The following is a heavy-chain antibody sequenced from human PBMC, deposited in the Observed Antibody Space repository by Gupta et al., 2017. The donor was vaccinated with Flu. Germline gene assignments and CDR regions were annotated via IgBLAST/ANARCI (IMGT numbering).Heavy chain of an antibody. D-gene: IGHD3-10*01. CDR2: VSWGGSDK. CDR1: GFPFLDFA. V-gene: IGHV3-9*01. CDR3: VKDQGPILVGGVLSAFDV. J-gene: IGHJ3*01. Sequence: VESGGRLVQPGMSLRLLRPASGFPFLDFALHWIRQVPGKGLEWVSGVSWGGSDKLYDDSVKGRFTISRDNDKKSVTLQMNRLRVEDTALYYCVKDQGPILVGGVLSAFDVWGLGTMVVVYS.